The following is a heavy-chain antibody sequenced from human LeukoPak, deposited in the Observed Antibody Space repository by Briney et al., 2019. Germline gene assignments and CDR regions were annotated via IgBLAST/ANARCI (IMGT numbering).Heavy chain of an antibody. J-gene: IGHJ4*02. D-gene: IGHD6-19*01. V-gene: IGHV3-23*01. CDR1: GFIFSPYA. CDR2: IAGGDDR. Sequence: GGSLRLSCAASGFIFSPYAMSWVRQAPGKGLEWVAGIAGGDDRFYADSVKGRFSISRDNSKNTVDLQMNSLRVEDTAVYYCAKDREGQQWLVRGYFDNWGQGTLVTVSS. CDR3: AKDREGQQWLVRGYFDN.